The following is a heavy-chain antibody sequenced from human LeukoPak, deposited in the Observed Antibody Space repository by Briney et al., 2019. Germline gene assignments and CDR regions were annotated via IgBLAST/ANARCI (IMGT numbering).Heavy chain of an antibody. CDR1: GFTFTNHG. Sequence: GGSLRLSCAASGFTFTNHGMSWVRQALGKGLEWVSAITGSGDRTYYADSVKGRFTISRDNSKNSLYLQMNSLRAEDTALYYCAKGFDSSIYNWFDPWGQGTLVTVSS. D-gene: IGHD3-22*01. J-gene: IGHJ5*02. V-gene: IGHV3-23*01. CDR3: AKGFDSSIYNWFDP. CDR2: ITGSGDRT.